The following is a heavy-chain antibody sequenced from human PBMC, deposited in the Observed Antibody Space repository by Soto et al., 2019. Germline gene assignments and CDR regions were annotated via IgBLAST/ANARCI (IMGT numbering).Heavy chain of an antibody. J-gene: IGHJ4*02. CDR1: GFTFSNYA. Sequence: GGSLRLSCAASGFTFSNYAMSWVRQAPGKGLEWVSTISKSGGSTYYGDSVKGRFAISRDNSKNTLYLQMNSLRAEDTAVYYCAKGQPLSDYYDNSGLDYWGQGTLVTVSS. D-gene: IGHD3-22*01. V-gene: IGHV3-23*01. CDR2: ISKSGGST. CDR3: AKGQPLSDYYDNSGLDY.